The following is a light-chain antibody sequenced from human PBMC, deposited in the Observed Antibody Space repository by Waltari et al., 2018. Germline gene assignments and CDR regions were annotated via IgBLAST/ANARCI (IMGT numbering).Light chain of an antibody. J-gene: IGLJ1*01. CDR3: QSYDSSLYYV. CDR2: GNT. V-gene: IGLV1-40*01. CDR1: SSNIGAGYE. Sequence: QSVLTQPPSVSGAPGQRVTISCTGSSSNIGAGYEVHWYQQLPGTAPKILIYGNTNRPSGVPDRFSGSKSGTSASLAITGLQAEDEADYHCQSYDSSLYYVFGTGTKVTVL.